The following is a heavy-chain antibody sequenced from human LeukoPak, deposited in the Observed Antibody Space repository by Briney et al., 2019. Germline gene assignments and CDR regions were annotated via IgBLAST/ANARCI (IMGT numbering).Heavy chain of an antibody. CDR1: GFTFDDYA. Sequence: PGGSLRLSCEASGFTFDDYAMHWVRQAPGKGLEWVSGISWNSGSIDYAGSVKGRFTISRDNAKNSLYLQMDSLRAEDTALYYCAKDGDSSGWPYYFDNWGQGTLVTVSS. CDR2: ISWNSGSI. J-gene: IGHJ4*02. CDR3: AKDGDSSGWPYYFDN. D-gene: IGHD6-19*01. V-gene: IGHV3-9*01.